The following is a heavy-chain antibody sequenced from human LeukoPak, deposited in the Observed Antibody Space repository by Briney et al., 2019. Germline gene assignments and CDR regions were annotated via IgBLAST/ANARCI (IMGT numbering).Heavy chain of an antibody. CDR3: AKGRLLEWFGSSGWEAFDI. CDR1: GFTFSSYG. V-gene: IGHV3-30*18. D-gene: IGHD6-19*01. J-gene: IGHJ3*02. Sequence: GGSLRLSCAASGFTFSSYGMHWVRQAPGKGLEWVAVISYDGSNKYYADSVKGRFTISRDNSKNTLYLQMNSLRAEDTAVYYCAKGRLLEWFGSSGWEAFDIWGQGTMVTVSS. CDR2: ISYDGSNK.